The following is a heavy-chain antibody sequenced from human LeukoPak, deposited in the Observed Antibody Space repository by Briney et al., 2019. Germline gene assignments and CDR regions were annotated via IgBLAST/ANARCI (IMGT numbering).Heavy chain of an antibody. V-gene: IGHV4-4*07. CDR2: IYTSGST. D-gene: IGHD3-22*01. CDR1: GGSISSYY. CDR3: ARAAYYYDSSGYTSFDY. Sequence: PSETLPLTCTVSGGSISSYYWSWIRQPAGKGLEWIGRIYTSGSTNYNPSLKSRVTMSVDTSKNQFSLKLSSVTAADTAVYYCARAAYYYDSSGYTSFDYWGQGTLVTVSS. J-gene: IGHJ4*02.